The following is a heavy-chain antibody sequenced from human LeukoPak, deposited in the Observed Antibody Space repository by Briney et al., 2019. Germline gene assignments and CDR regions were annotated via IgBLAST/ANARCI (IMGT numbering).Heavy chain of an antibody. V-gene: IGHV4-39*07. J-gene: IGHJ5*02. CDR1: GGSISSSSYY. CDR3: ARGNSYCSSTSCYGRFDP. D-gene: IGHD2-2*01. Sequence: SETLSLTCTVSGGSISSSSYYWGWIRQPPGKGLEWIGEINHSGSTNYNPSLKSRVTISVDTSKNQFSLKLSSVTAADTAVYYCARGNSYCSSTSCYGRFDPWGQGTLVTVSS. CDR2: INHSGST.